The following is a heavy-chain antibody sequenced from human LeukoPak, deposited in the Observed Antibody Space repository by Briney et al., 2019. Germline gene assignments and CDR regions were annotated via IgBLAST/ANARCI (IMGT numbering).Heavy chain of an antibody. V-gene: IGHV4-4*07. CDR2: IYTSGST. Sequence: SETLSLTCTVSGGSISSYYWSWIRQPAGKGLEWIGRIYTSGSTYHNPSLKSRVTISVDTSKNQFSLRLSSVTAADTAVYYCARQVFPSSSITMIISWFDPWGQGTLVTVSS. D-gene: IGHD3-22*01. J-gene: IGHJ5*02. CDR3: ARQVFPSSSITMIISWFDP. CDR1: GGSISSYY.